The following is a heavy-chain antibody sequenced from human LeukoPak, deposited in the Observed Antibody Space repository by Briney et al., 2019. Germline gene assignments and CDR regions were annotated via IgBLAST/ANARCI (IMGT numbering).Heavy chain of an antibody. D-gene: IGHD1-26*01. Sequence: SQTLSLTCAISGDSLSTNSATCTSLRQSPSRGLELLGRTYYRSKWYNDYAVSMKSRITINPDTSKNQFSLQLSSVTPEDTAVYYCARLVGASWFDSWGQGTLVTVSS. J-gene: IGHJ5*01. CDR1: GDSLSTNSAT. CDR2: TYYRSKWYN. CDR3: ARLVGASWFDS. V-gene: IGHV6-1*01.